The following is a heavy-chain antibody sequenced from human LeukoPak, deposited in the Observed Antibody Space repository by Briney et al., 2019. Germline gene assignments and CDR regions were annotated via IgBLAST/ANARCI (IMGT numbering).Heavy chain of an antibody. Sequence: PGGSLRLSCAASGFTFSIHAMSWVRQAPGKGLEWVSAISGSGGSTYYADSVKGRFTISRDNSKNTLYLRMNSLRAEDTAVYYCAKGPVAMWRRGYYMDVWGKGTTVTVSS. CDR3: AKGPVAMWRRGYYMDV. CDR1: GFTFSIHA. J-gene: IGHJ6*03. CDR2: ISGSGGST. D-gene: IGHD2-21*01. V-gene: IGHV3-23*01.